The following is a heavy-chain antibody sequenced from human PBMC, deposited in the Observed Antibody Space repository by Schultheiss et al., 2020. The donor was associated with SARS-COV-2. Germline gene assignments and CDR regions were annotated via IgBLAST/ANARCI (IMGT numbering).Heavy chain of an antibody. D-gene: IGHD6-13*01. CDR3: ARLDSSSWYWYFDL. V-gene: IGHV4-59*12. J-gene: IGHJ2*01. Sequence: GSLRLSCTVSGDSFRNFYWNWIRQSPGKGLEWIGNIYYSGSTNYNPSLKSRVTISVDTSKNQFSLKLSSVTAADTAVYYCARLDSSSWYWYFDLWGRGTLVTVSS. CDR1: GDSFRNFY. CDR2: IYYSGST.